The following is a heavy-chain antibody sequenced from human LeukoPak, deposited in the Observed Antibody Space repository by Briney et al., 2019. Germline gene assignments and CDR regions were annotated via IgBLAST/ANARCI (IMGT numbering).Heavy chain of an antibody. V-gene: IGHV1-69*13. CDR2: IIPIFGTA. J-gene: IGHJ6*02. D-gene: IGHD2-2*01. CDR1: GGTFSSYA. CDR3: ARCSSTSCYYYYYGMDV. Sequence: ASVEVSCKASGGTFSSYAISWVRQAPGQGLEWMGGIIPIFGTANYAQKFQGRVTITADESTSTAYMELSSLRSEDTAVYYCARCSSTSCYYYYYGMDVWGQGTTVTVSS.